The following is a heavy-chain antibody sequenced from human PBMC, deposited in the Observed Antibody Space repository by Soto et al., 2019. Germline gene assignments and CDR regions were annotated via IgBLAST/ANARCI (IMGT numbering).Heavy chain of an antibody. CDR1: GFTFSSSA. CDR2: IASSGGNT. Sequence: GGSLRLSCAASGFTFSSSAMSWVRQAPGKGLEWVSTIASSGGNTDYVDSVKGRFTISRDNSKNTLTLQMNSLRAEDTAVYYCARVPFRVTIFGVLDYWGQGTLVTVSS. D-gene: IGHD3-3*01. V-gene: IGHV3-23*01. J-gene: IGHJ4*02. CDR3: ARVPFRVTIFGVLDY.